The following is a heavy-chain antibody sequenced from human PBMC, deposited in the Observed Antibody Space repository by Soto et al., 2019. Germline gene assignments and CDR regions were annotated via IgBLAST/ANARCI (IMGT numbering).Heavy chain of an antibody. CDR1: ACSISSYC. V-gene: IGHV4-59*01. CDR3: ARGDSDLDY. CDR2: IYDSGIT. Sequence: QLQLQQSGPGLVKPSETMSLTFTVSACSISSYCWCWVRQPPGKGLEWIGYIYDSGITQYNPSLKGRVTISVDTSNNHFSLNVSSVTAADTAVYYCARGDSDLDYWCQATLVTVSS. J-gene: IGHJ4*02. D-gene: IGHD5-18*01.